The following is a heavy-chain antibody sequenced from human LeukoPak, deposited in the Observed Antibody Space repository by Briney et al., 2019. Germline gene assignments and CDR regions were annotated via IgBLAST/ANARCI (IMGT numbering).Heavy chain of an antibody. CDR2: IYYSGST. J-gene: IGHJ5*02. V-gene: IGHV4-59*01. CDR3: ARGSSSSWYNWFDP. Sequence: PSETLSLTCTVSGGSISSYYWCWIRQPPGKGLEWIGYIYYSGSTNYNPSLKSRVTISVDTSKNQFSLKLSSVTAADTAVYYCARGSSSSWYNWFDPWGQGTLVTVSS. CDR1: GGSISSYY. D-gene: IGHD6-13*01.